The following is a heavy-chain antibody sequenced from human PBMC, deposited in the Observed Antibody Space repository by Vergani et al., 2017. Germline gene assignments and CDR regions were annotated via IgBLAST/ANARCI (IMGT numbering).Heavy chain of an antibody. D-gene: IGHD3-16*02. V-gene: IGHV5-10-1*01. Sequence: EVQLVQSGAEVKKPGESLKISCKGSGYSFTSYWISWVRQMPGKGLEWMGRIDPSDSYTNYSPSFQGHVTISADKSISTAYLQWSSLKASDTAMYYCARHSIYDYIWGSYRSHDAFDIWGQGTMVTVSS. J-gene: IGHJ3*02. CDR3: ARHSIYDYIWGSYRSHDAFDI. CDR2: IDPSDSYT. CDR1: GYSFTSYW.